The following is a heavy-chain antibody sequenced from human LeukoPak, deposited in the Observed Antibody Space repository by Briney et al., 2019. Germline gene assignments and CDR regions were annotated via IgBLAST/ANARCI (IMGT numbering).Heavy chain of an antibody. V-gene: IGHV3-30*04. CDR1: GFTFSSYA. CDR3: ARGKQQWLVRRWTGQDY. J-gene: IGHJ4*02. D-gene: IGHD6-19*01. Sequence: PGGSLRLSCAATGFTFSSYAMHWVRQAPGKGLEWVAVISYDGSNKYYADSVKGRFTISRDNSKNTLYLQMNSLRAEGTAVYYCARGKQQWLVRRWTGQDYWGQGTLVTVSS. CDR2: ISYDGSNK.